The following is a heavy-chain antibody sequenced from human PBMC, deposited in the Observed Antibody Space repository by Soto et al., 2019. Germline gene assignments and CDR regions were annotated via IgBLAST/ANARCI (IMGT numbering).Heavy chain of an antibody. D-gene: IGHD7-27*01. CDR3: ARGSRDGYTGDRFDP. CDR2: ISYTGST. V-gene: IGHV4-31*03. J-gene: IGHJ5*02. CDR1: GGSITSGGHY. Sequence: SETLSLTCTVSGGSITSGGHYWSWIRQLPGKGLEWIGYISYTGSTFSNPSLKSRLSISVDTSKNQFSLKVSSVTDADTAVYYCARGSRDGYTGDRFDPWGQGALVTVSS.